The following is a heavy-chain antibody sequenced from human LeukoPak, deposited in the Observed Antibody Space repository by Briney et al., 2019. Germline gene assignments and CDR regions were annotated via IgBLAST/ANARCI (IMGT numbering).Heavy chain of an antibody. J-gene: IGHJ6*04. V-gene: IGHV3-33*01. Sequence: PGRSLRLSCAASGFTFSSYGMHWVRQAPGKGLEGVAVIWYDGSNKYYADSVKGRFTISRDNSKNTLYLQMNSLRAEDTAVYYCARARRDIVVVSAGMDVWGKGTTVTVSS. CDR2: IWYDGSNK. CDR3: ARARRDIVVVSAGMDV. D-gene: IGHD2-2*01. CDR1: GFTFSSYG.